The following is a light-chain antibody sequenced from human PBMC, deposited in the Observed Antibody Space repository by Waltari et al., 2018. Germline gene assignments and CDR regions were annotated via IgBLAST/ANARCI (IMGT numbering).Light chain of an antibody. CDR3: SSYGGTNNLI. V-gene: IGLV2-8*01. J-gene: IGLJ2*01. Sequence: QSALTQPPSASGSPGQSVTISCTGSSSDLGSYNFVSWYQHLPGKVPRLMIYEVTKRPSGVPDRFSGAKSAYTAYLTVSGLRAEDEADYYCSSYGGTNNLIFGGGTKLTVL. CDR1: SSDLGSYNF. CDR2: EVT.